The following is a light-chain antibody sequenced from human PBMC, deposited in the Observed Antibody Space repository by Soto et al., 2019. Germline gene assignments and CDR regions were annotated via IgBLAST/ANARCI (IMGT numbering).Light chain of an antibody. CDR1: SSDVGAYNY. V-gene: IGLV2-11*01. J-gene: IGLJ3*02. CDR3: SSYTSDSTLV. CDR2: DVS. Sequence: QSVLTQPRSVSGSPGQSVTISCTGTSSDVGAYNYVSWYQQHPGKAPKLMTYDVSKRPSGVPDRFSGAKSGNTASLTISGLQAEDEADYYCSSYTSDSTLVFGGGTKVTVL.